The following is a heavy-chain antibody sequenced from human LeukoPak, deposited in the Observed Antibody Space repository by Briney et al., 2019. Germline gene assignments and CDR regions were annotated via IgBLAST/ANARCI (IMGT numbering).Heavy chain of an antibody. Sequence: GSLRLSCAASGFTFSSYAMHWVRQAPGKGLEWVAVISYDGSNKYYADSVKGRFTISRDNSKNTLYLQMNSLRAEDTAVYYCARDLRNDSSGYYYGTYYYYGMDVWGQGTTVTVSS. CDR2: ISYDGSNK. V-gene: IGHV3-30-3*01. CDR3: ARDLRNDSSGYYYGTYYYYGMDV. D-gene: IGHD3-22*01. CDR1: GFTFSSYA. J-gene: IGHJ6*02.